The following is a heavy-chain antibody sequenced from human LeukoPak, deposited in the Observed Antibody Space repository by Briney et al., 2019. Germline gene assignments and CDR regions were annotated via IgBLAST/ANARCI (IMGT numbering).Heavy chain of an antibody. J-gene: IGHJ3*01. V-gene: IGHV1-2*02. CDR3: AKPQPGAFEV. Sequence: GASVKVSCKAPGYTFTGYYVHWVRQAPGQGLEWMGWINTKSGATNYAPNFQGRVTLTRDTSISTAYMELSRLTSDDTAFYYCAKPQPGAFEVWGQGTMVTVSS. CDR2: INTKSGAT. D-gene: IGHD2-2*01. CDR1: GYTFTGYY.